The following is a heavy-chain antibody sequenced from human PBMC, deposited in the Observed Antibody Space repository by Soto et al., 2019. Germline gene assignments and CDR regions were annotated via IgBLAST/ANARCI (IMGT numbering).Heavy chain of an antibody. CDR1: GGSISSSSYY. CDR3: ARLAKRGSFQGFDY. J-gene: IGHJ4*02. V-gene: IGHV4-39*01. Sequence: SETLSLTCTVSGGSISSSSYYWGWIRQPPGKGLEWIGGIYYSGSTYYNPSLKSRVTISVDTSKNQFSLKLSSVTAADTAVYYCARLAKRGSFQGFDYWGQGTLVTVSS. CDR2: IYYSGST. D-gene: IGHD3-16*01.